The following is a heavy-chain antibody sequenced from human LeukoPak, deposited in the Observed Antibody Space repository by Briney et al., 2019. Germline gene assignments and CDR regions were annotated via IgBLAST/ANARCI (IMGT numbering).Heavy chain of an antibody. Sequence: SQTLSLTCTVSGGSISSGGYYWTWIRQHPGKGLEWVGNIYYSGNTYYNPSLRSRVTMSVDTSKNQFSLKLSSVTAADTAVYYCARNYYDSSGYYYGGAGGLDPWGQGTLVTVSS. CDR2: IYYSGNT. CDR3: ARNYYDSSGYYYGGAGGLDP. V-gene: IGHV4-31*03. CDR1: GGSISSGGYY. D-gene: IGHD3-22*01. J-gene: IGHJ5*02.